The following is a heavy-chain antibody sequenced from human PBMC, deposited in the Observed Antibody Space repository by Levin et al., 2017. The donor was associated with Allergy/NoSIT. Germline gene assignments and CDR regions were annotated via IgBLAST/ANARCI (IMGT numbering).Heavy chain of an antibody. V-gene: IGHV3-23*01. CDR3: AKDLHMVREPIPPYDY. D-gene: IGHD3-10*01. J-gene: IGHJ4*02. CDR1: GFTFSSYA. CDR2: ISGSGGST. Sequence: GGSLRLSCAASGFTFSSYAMSWVRQAPGKGLEWVSAISGSGGSTYYADSVKGRFTISRDNSKNTLYLQMNSLRAEDTAVYYCAKDLHMVREPIPPYDYWGQGTLVTVSS.